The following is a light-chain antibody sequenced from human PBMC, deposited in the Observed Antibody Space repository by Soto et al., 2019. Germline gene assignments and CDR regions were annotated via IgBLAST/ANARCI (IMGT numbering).Light chain of an antibody. J-gene: IGKJ3*01. CDR1: QSVSSSY. CDR2: GAS. CDR3: QQYGSSFSFT. Sequence: EIVLTQSPGALSLSPGESATLSCRASQSVSSSYLGWYQQKPGQAPRLLIYGASGRATGIPDRFSGSGSGTDFTLTISRLEPEDFAVYYCQQYGSSFSFTFGPGTKVDIK. V-gene: IGKV3-20*01.